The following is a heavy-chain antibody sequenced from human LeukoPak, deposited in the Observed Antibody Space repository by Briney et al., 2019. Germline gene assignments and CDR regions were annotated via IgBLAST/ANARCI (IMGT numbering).Heavy chain of an antibody. Sequence: GGSLRLSCAASGFTFSSYAMHWVRQAPGKGLEWVAVISYDGSNKYYADSVKGRFTISRDNSKNTLYLQMNSLRAEDTAVYYCARGPRGYCSSTSCPTEYWGQGTLVTVSS. CDR1: GFTFSSYA. CDR2: ISYDGSNK. V-gene: IGHV3-30-3*01. J-gene: IGHJ4*02. CDR3: ARGPRGYCSSTSCPTEY. D-gene: IGHD2-2*01.